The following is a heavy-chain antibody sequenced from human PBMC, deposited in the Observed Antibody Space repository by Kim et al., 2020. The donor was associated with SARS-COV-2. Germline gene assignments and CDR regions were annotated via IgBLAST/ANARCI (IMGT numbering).Heavy chain of an antibody. J-gene: IGHJ5*02. V-gene: IGHV3-30*02. D-gene: IGHD6-13*01. CDR3: AKDWSSSWYGRWFDP. Sequence: DSVKGRFTISRDNSKNTLYLQMNSLRAEDTAVYYCAKDWSSSWYGRWFDPWGQGTLVTVSS.